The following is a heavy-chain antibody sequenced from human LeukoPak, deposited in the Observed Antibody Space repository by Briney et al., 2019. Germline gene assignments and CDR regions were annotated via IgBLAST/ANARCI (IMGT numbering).Heavy chain of an antibody. CDR2: INAGNGNT. V-gene: IGHV1-3*01. CDR1: GYTFTSYA. CDR3: AREGRGGPAMLKADY. D-gene: IGHD5-18*01. Sequence: GASVKVSCKASGYTFTSYAMHWVRQAPGQRLEWMGWINAGNGNTKYSQEFQGRVTITRDTSASTAYMELSSLRSDDTAVYYCAREGRGGPAMLKADYWGQGTLVTVSS. J-gene: IGHJ4*02.